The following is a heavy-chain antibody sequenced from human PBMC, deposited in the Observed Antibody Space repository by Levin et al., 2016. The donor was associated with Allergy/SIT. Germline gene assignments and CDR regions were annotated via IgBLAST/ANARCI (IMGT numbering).Heavy chain of an antibody. D-gene: IGHD2-15*01. CDR2: VSYDGSNK. V-gene: IGHV3-30*03. J-gene: IGHJ4*02. CDR3: AAYCSGGSCYSVDY. Sequence: WIRQPPGKGLEWVAVVSYDGSNKSYADSVKGRFTISRDNSKNTLYLQMNSLRTEDTAVYYCAAYCSGGSCYSVDYWGQGTLVTVSS.